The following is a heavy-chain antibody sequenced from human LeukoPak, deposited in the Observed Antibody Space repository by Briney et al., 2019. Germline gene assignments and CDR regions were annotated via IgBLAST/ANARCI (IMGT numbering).Heavy chain of an antibody. V-gene: IGHV4-61*02. CDR3: ARLFVVVPAAIVSRHLDYYYYYMDV. D-gene: IGHD2-2*02. J-gene: IGHJ6*03. CDR1: GGSISSGGYS. CDR2: IYTSGST. Sequence: PSETLSLTCAVSGGSISSGGYSWSWIRQPPGKGLEWIGRIYTSGSTNYNPSLKSRVTMSVDTSKNQFSLKLSSVTAADTAVYYCARLFVVVPAAIVSRHLDYYYYYMDVWGKGTTVTVSS.